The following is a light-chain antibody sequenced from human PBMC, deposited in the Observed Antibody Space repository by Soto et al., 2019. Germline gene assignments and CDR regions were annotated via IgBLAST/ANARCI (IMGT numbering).Light chain of an antibody. V-gene: IGLV2-14*03. CDR2: DVT. J-gene: IGLJ3*02. CDR3: SSYTTSSTLV. CDR1: SSDVGAYNY. Sequence: QSALTQPASVSGSPGQSITISCIATSSDVGAYNYVSWYQQLPDKAPKLMIYDVTYRPSGVSNRFSGSKSGNTASLTISGLQSEDEADYFCSSYTTSSTLVFGGGTKLTVL.